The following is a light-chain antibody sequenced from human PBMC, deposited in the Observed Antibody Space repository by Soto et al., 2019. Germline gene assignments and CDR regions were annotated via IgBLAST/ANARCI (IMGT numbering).Light chain of an antibody. CDR1: QSISSW. J-gene: IGKJ1*01. V-gene: IGKV1-5*03. CDR2: KAS. Sequence: DIQMTQSPSTLSASVGDRVTITCRASQSISSWLAWYQQKPGKAPKLLIYKASSLESGVPSRFSGSGSGTEFTLTISSLQPDDFATYYCQPYNSYSRTSGQGTKVEIK. CDR3: QPYNSYSRT.